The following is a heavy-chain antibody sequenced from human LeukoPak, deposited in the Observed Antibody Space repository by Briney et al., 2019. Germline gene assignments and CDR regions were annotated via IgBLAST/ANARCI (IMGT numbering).Heavy chain of an antibody. J-gene: IGHJ4*02. Sequence: SETLSLTCAVSGGSISSSNWWGWVRQPPGKGLEWIGEIYHSGSTNYNPSLKSRVTISVDKSKNQFSLKLSSVTAADTAVYYCARNSGSYYKVYYFDYWGQGTLVTVSS. CDR3: ARNSGSYYKVYYFDY. D-gene: IGHD1-26*01. CDR2: IYHSGST. V-gene: IGHV4-4*02. CDR1: GGSISSSNW.